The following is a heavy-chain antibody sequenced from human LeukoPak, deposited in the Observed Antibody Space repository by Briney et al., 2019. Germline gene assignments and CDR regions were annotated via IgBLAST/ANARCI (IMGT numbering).Heavy chain of an antibody. CDR2: ISGSGGST. Sequence: PGGSLRLSCAASGFTFSSYAMSWVRQAPGKGLEWVSAISGSGGSTYYADSVKGRFTISRDNSKNTLYLQMNSLRAEDTAVYYCARVGELGEGYMDVWGKGTTVTVSS. V-gene: IGHV3-23*01. CDR3: ARVGELGEGYMDV. D-gene: IGHD7-27*01. CDR1: GFTFSSYA. J-gene: IGHJ6*03.